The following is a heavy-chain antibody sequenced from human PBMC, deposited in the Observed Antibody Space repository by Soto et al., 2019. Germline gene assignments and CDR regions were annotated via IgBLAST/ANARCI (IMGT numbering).Heavy chain of an antibody. V-gene: IGHV1-18*01. D-gene: IGHD5-12*01. CDR3: AREKREYSGYDWLDY. CDR1: GYTFTSYG. CDR2: ISAYNGNT. Sequence: ASVKVSCKASGYTFTSYGISWVRQAPGQGLEWMGWISAYNGNTNYAQKLQGRVTMTTDKSTSTAYMELRSLRSDDTAVYYCAREKREYSGYDWLDYWGQGTLVTVSS. J-gene: IGHJ4*02.